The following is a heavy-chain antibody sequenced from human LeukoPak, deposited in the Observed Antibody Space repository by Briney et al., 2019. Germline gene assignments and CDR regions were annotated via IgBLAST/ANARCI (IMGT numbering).Heavy chain of an antibody. J-gene: IGHJ3*02. V-gene: IGHV3-11*04. D-gene: IGHD3-3*01. CDR2: ISSSGSTI. Sequence: GGSLRLSCAASGFIFSDYYMSWIRQAPGKGLEWVSYISSSGSTIYYADSVKGRFTISRDNSKNTLYLQMNSLRAEDTAVYYCASTRSTEYYDFWSAMGDAFDIWGQGTMVTVSS. CDR3: ASTRSTEYYDFWSAMGDAFDI. CDR1: GFIFSDYY.